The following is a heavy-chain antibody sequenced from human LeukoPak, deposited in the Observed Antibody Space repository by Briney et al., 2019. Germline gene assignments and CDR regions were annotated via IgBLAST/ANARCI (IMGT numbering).Heavy chain of an antibody. D-gene: IGHD3-22*01. Sequence: GGSLRLSCAASGFTFSSYGMSWVRQAPGKGLEWVSAISGSGGSTYYADSVKGRFTISRDNAKNSLYLQMNSLRAEDTALYYCAKSRNYYDSSGLKDYDAFDIWGQGTMVTVSS. CDR2: ISGSGGST. CDR3: AKSRNYYDSSGLKDYDAFDI. CDR1: GFTFSSYG. J-gene: IGHJ3*02. V-gene: IGHV3-23*01.